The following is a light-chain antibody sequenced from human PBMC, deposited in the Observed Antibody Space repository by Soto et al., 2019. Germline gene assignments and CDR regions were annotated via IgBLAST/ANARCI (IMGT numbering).Light chain of an antibody. CDR3: AAWDGSLSGLV. V-gene: IGLV1-47*01. CDR1: SSNIGSNY. CDR2: RAD. Sequence: QAVVTQPPSASGTPGQTVTISCSGRSSNIGSNYVYWYQQLPGTAPRLLIYRADQRPSGMPDRFSGSKSGTSATLAISGLQSEDEAEYYCAAWDGSLSGLVFGGGTKLTVL. J-gene: IGLJ2*01.